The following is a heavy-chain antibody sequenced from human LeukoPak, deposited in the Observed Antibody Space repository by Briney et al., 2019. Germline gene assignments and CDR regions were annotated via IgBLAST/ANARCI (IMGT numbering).Heavy chain of an antibody. V-gene: IGHV4-59*08. CDR2: IYYSGST. Sequence: PSETLSLTCTVSGGSISSYYWSWIRQPPGKGLEWIGYIYYSGSTNYNPSLKSRVTISVDTSKNQFSLKLSSVTAADTAVYYCARHANSGWYVDAFDIWGQGTMVTVSS. CDR1: GGSISSYY. CDR3: ARHANSGWYVDAFDI. J-gene: IGHJ3*02. D-gene: IGHD6-19*01.